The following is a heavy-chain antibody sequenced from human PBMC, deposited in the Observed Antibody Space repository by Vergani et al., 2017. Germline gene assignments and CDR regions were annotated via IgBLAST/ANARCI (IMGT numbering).Heavy chain of an antibody. CDR2: IDPSDSDT. CDR3: ARCANSSVDTAMVPYFYY. V-gene: IGHV5-10-1*03. D-gene: IGHD5-18*01. Sequence: EVQLVQSGAEVKKPGESLRISCKGSGYSFTSYWISWVRQMPGKGLEWMGRIDPSDSDTNYSPSFQGHVTISADKSISTAYLQWISLKASDTAMYYCARCANSSVDTAMVPYFYYWGQGTLVTVSS. CDR1: GYSFTSYW. J-gene: IGHJ4*02.